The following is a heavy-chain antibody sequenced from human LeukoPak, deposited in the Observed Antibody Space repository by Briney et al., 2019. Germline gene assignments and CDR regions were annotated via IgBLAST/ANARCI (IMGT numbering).Heavy chain of an antibody. CDR2: ISSSSSYI. D-gene: IGHD1-26*01. Sequence: KPGGSLRLSCAASGFTFSSYSMNWVRQAPGKGLEWVSSISSSSSYIYYADSVKGRFTISRDNAKNSLYLRMNSLRAEDTAVYYCARGGTTAYYYYYYMDVWGKGTTVTVSS. CDR3: ARGGTTAYYYYYYMDV. J-gene: IGHJ6*03. CDR1: GFTFSSYS. V-gene: IGHV3-21*01.